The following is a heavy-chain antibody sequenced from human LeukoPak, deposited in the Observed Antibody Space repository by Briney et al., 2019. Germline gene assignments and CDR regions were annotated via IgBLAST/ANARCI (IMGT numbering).Heavy chain of an antibody. Sequence: GGSLRLSCAASGFTFSSYSMNWVRQAPWKGLEWVSAISSSSSYIYYADSVKGRFTISRDNAKNSLYLQMNSLRAEDTAVYYCAKAPRPYSSGWYGYYFDYWGQGTLVTVSS. CDR1: GFTFSSYS. CDR2: ISSSSSYI. D-gene: IGHD6-19*01. CDR3: AKAPRPYSSGWYGYYFDY. V-gene: IGHV3-21*01. J-gene: IGHJ4*02.